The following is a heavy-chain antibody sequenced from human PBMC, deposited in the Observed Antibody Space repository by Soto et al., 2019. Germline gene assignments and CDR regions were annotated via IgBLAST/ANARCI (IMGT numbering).Heavy chain of an antibody. CDR3: ARHGQDTAMVYGAFDI. CDR2: IYPGDSDT. D-gene: IGHD5-18*01. CDR1: GYSFTSYW. V-gene: IGHV5-51*01. J-gene: IGHJ3*02. Sequence: PGESLKISCKGSGYSFTSYWIGWVRQMPGKGLEWMGIIYPGDSDTRYSPSFQGQVTISADKSISTAYLQWSSLKASDTAMYYCARHGQDTAMVYGAFDIWGQGTMVTVSS.